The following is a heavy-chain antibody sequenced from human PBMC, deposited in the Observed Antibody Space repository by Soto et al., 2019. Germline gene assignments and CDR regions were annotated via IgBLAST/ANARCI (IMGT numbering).Heavy chain of an antibody. Sequence: QLLSDPSSVAGGSSISGGYSCSWNRQTPGKGLEWIGYIYHSGSTYYNPSLKSRVTISVDRSKNQFSLKLSSVTAADTAVYYCARVPDRWGQGTLVTVSS. CDR1: GGSSISGGYS. V-gene: IGHV4-30-2*01. CDR3: ARVPDR. J-gene: IGHJ5*02. D-gene: IGHD2-2*01. CDR2: IYHSGST.